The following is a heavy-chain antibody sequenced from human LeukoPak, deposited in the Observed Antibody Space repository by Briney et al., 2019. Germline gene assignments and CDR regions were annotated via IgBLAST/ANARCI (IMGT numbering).Heavy chain of an antibody. CDR3: ARHHTRAVVTALVDY. CDR2: MYYSGGT. Sequence: GSLRLSCAASGFTFSSYSMNWVRQPPGKGLEWIGSMYYSGGTHYNPSLKSRVTISVDTSKNQFSLKLSSVTAADTAVYYCARHHTRAVVTALVDYWGQGTLVTVSS. V-gene: IGHV4-39*01. D-gene: IGHD2-21*02. CDR1: GFTFSSYSMN. J-gene: IGHJ4*02.